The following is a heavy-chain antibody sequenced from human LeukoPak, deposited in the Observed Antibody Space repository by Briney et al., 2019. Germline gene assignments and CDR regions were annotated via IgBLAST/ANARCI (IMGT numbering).Heavy chain of an antibody. J-gene: IGHJ4*02. CDR1: GGSISSYY. Sequence: PSETLSLTCTVSGGSISSYYWSWIRQPPGKGLEWIGYIYYSGSTNYNPSLKSRVTISVDTSKNQIFLKLSSVSAADTAVYYCARDRGGSYYGELDYWGQGTLVTVSS. D-gene: IGHD1-26*01. V-gene: IGHV4-59*12. CDR2: IYYSGST. CDR3: ARDRGGSYYGELDY.